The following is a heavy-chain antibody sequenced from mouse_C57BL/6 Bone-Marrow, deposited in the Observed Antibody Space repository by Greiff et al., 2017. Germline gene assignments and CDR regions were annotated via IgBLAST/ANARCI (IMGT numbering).Heavy chain of an antibody. D-gene: IGHD1-1*01. J-gene: IGHJ2*01. V-gene: IGHV1-7*01. CDR1: GYTFTSYW. Sequence: VQLQESGAELAKPGASVKLSCKASGYTFTSYWMPWVKQRPGPGLEWIGYINPSSGYTKYHQKYKDKATLNADKSSSTAYMQLSSLTYEDSAVYYCARGSTVVATDYWGQGTPLTVSS. CDR3: ARGSTVVATDY. CDR2: INPSSGYT.